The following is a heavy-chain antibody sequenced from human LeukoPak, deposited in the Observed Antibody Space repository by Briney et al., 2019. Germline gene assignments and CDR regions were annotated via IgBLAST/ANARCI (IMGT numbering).Heavy chain of an antibody. V-gene: IGHV3-23*01. Sequence: GGSLRLSCAASGFTFSSYAMSWVRQAPGKGLEWVSTISGRGDSTYYADSVKGRFTISRDNAKNSLYLQMNSLRAEDTAVYYCARENVDTKFDYWGQGTLVTVSS. CDR1: GFTFSSYA. D-gene: IGHD5-18*01. CDR3: ARENVDTKFDY. J-gene: IGHJ4*02. CDR2: ISGRGDST.